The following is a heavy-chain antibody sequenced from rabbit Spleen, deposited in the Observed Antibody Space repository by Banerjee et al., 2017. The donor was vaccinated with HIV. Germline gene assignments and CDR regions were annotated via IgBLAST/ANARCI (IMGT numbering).Heavy chain of an antibody. J-gene: IGHJ3*01. D-gene: IGHD8-1*01. V-gene: IGHV1S43*01. CDR2: IDPVFGST. Sequence: QQQLVESGGGLVKPGGTLTLTCKASGIDFSSYYYMCWVRQAPGKGLEWIGYIDPVFGSTYYASWVNGRFTISSHNAQNTLYLQVNSLTAADTATYFCARDTGSSFSSYGMDLWGQGTLVTVS. CDR3: ARDTGSSFSSYGMDL. CDR1: GIDFSSYYY.